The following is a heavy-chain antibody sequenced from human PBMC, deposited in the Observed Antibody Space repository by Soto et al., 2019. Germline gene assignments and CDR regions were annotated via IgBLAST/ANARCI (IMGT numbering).Heavy chain of an antibody. J-gene: IGHJ6*03. CDR3: ARGSWDDVSGHYYMDV. Sequence: QVQLQLSGPGLVTPSQTLSLTCAISGDSVSSNSAGWNWIRQTPSRGLEWLGRTYYRSKWYFNYAVSVESRITINPDTSKNQFFLQLSSVTPDDTAVYYCARGSWDDVSGHYYMDVWGKGTTVTVSS. CDR2: TYYRSKWYF. CDR1: GDSVSSNSAG. D-gene: IGHD1-1*01. V-gene: IGHV6-1*01.